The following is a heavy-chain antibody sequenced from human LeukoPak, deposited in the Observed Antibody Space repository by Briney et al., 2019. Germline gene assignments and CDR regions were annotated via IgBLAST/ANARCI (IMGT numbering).Heavy chain of an antibody. J-gene: IGHJ4*02. CDR2: IYYSGST. Sequence: SETLSLTCTVSGGSISSSSYYWGWIRQPPGKGLERIGSIYYSGSTYYNPSLKSRVTISVDTSKNQFSLKLSSVTAADTAVYYCARDQAWELLGDYWGQGTLVTVSS. V-gene: IGHV4-39*07. D-gene: IGHD1-26*01. CDR3: ARDQAWELLGDY. CDR1: GGSISSSSYY.